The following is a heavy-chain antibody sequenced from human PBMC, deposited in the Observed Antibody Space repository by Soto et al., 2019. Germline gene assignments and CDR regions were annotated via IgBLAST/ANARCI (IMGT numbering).Heavy chain of an antibody. D-gene: IGHD3-10*01. CDR2: IKSKEHGETT. CDR3: TTDAPLWFGDGVFDC. CDR1: GFSFSYAW. J-gene: IGHJ4*02. V-gene: IGHV3-15*07. Sequence: PGGSLRLSCAASGFSFSYAWMNWVRQAPGKGLEWVGRIKSKEHGETTDYAAPVKGRFTISRDDSKNTLFLQMNSLKSEDTAVYYCTTDAPLWFGDGVFDCWGLGTLVTVSS.